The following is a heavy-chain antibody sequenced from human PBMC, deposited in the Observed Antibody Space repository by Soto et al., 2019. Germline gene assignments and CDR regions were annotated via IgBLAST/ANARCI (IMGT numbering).Heavy chain of an antibody. CDR2: IYSGGST. J-gene: IGHJ3*02. CDR3: ARPLNAYYDFWSGNLDAFDI. V-gene: IGHV3-66*04. Sequence: RVSCGAAEGNSISNGMSRISKNTGKGLEWVSVIYSGGSTYYADSVKGRFTISRDNSKNTLYLQMNSLRAEDTAVYYCARPLNAYYDFWSGNLDAFDIWGQGTMVSVS. D-gene: IGHD3-3*01. CDR1: EGNSISNG.